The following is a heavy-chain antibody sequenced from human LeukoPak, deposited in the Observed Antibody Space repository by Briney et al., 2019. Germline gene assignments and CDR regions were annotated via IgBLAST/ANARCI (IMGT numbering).Heavy chain of an antibody. CDR2: IYHSGST. V-gene: IGHV4-4*02. CDR1: GGSISSSNW. Sequence: PSETLSLTCAVSGGSISSSNWWSWVRQPPGKGLEWIGEIYHSGSTNYNPSLKSRVTISVDKSKNQFSLKLSSVTAADTAVYYCARAKPRVVIIRPRAFDIWGQGTMVTVSS. D-gene: IGHD3-3*01. J-gene: IGHJ3*02. CDR3: ARAKPRVVIIRPRAFDI.